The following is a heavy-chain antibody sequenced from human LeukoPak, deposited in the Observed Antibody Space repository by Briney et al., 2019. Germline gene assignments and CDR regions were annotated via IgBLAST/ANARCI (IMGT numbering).Heavy chain of an antibody. J-gene: IGHJ3*02. V-gene: IGHV3-48*03. CDR1: GFTFSSYE. D-gene: IGHD3-10*01. CDR3: ANIKYGSTFDI. CDR2: ISSSGSTI. Sequence: GGSLRLSCAASGFTFSSYEMNWVRQAPGKGLEWVSYISSSGSTIYYADSVKGRFTISRDNAKNSLYLQMNSLRAEDTAVYYCANIKYGSTFDIWGQGTMVTVSS.